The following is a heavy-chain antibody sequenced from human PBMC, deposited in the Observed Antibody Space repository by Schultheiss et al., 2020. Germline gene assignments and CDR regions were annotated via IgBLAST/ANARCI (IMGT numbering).Heavy chain of an antibody. D-gene: IGHD3-22*01. V-gene: IGHV3-21*01. CDR1: GFTFSSYS. CDR2: ISSSSSYI. Sequence: GESLKISCAASGFTFSSYSMNWVRQAPGKGLEWVSSISSSSSYIYYADSVKGRFTISRDNAKNSLYLQMNSLRAEDTAVYYCARDGDSSGDFDYWGQGTLVTVSS. CDR3: ARDGDSSGDFDY. J-gene: IGHJ4*02.